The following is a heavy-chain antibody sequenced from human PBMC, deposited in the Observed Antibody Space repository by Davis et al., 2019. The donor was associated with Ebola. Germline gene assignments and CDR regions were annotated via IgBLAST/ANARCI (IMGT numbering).Heavy chain of an antibody. CDR1: GYSFTGNY. D-gene: IGHD2-8*02. Sequence: AASVKVSCKASGYSFTGNYVQWVRQAPGQGLEWMGWINTNTGNPTYAQGFTGRFVFSLDTSVSTAYLQISSLKAEDTAVYYCARDMVLSAPYYYYYGMDVWGKGTTVTVSS. CDR2: INTNTGNP. V-gene: IGHV7-4-1*02. CDR3: ARDMVLSAPYYYYYGMDV. J-gene: IGHJ6*04.